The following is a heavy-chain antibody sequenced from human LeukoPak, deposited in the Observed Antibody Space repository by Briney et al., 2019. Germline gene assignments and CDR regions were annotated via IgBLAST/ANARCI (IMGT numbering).Heavy chain of an antibody. V-gene: IGHV3-23*01. D-gene: IGHD3-10*01. CDR1: GFTFSSYA. Sequence: PGGSLRLSCAASGFTFSSYAMSWVRQAPGKGLEWVSAISGSGGSTYYADSVKGRFTISRDNSKNTLYLQMNSLRAEDTAVYYCAKAPLSRLGVPIDYWGQGTLVTVSS. J-gene: IGHJ4*02. CDR2: ISGSGGST. CDR3: AKAPLSRLGVPIDY.